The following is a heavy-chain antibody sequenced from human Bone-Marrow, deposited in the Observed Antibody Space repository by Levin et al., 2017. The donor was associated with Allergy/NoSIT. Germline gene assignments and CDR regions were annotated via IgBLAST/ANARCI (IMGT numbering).Heavy chain of an antibody. CDR2: FANTAKT. D-gene: IGHD6-19*01. Sequence: PGGSLRLSCAASGFTFTRFALSWVRQVPGKGLEWVASFANTAKTYYADSVMGRFTISRDTSTNTLFLQMNSLRPEDTAVYFCAKDHESSGWPTFDLWGQGTLVTVSS. V-gene: IGHV3-23*05. J-gene: IGHJ4*02. CDR1: GFTFTRFA. CDR3: AKDHESSGWPTFDL.